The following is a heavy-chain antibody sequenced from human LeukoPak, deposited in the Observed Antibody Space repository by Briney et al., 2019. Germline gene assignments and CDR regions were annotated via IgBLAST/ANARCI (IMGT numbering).Heavy chain of an antibody. Sequence: ASVKVSCKASGYTFTGYSVHWVRQAPGQGLEWMGWINPNSGGTKYALKFQGRVTMTRDTSISTAYMELSRLRSDDTAVYYCAREYSSGPKYYYYGMDVWGQGTTVTVSS. J-gene: IGHJ6*02. CDR2: INPNSGGT. V-gene: IGHV1-2*02. CDR1: GYTFTGYS. CDR3: AREYSSGPKYYYYGMDV. D-gene: IGHD3-22*01.